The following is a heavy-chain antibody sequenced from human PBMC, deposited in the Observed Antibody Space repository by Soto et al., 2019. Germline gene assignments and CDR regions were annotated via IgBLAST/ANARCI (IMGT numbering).Heavy chain of an antibody. D-gene: IGHD3-10*01. Sequence: ASVKVSCKVSGYTLTELSMHWVRQAPGKGLEWMGGFDPEDGETIYAQKFQGRVTMTEDTSTDTAYMELSSLRYEDTAVYYCATGRGSGRDFDYWGQGTLVTVSS. V-gene: IGHV1-24*01. CDR2: FDPEDGET. CDR3: ATGRGSGRDFDY. J-gene: IGHJ4*02. CDR1: GYTLTELS.